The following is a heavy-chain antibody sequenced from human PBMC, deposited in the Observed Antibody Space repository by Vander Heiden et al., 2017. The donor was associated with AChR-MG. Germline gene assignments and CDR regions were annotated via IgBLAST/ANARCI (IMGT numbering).Heavy chain of an antibody. V-gene: IGHV3-21*01. CDR2: INSAATDI. CDR3: AREQSGHYYGSGSYKNLDY. Sequence: EVQLVESGGGLVKPGGSLRLSCAVSGFTFSDYIIHWVRQAPGKGLEWVSSINSAATDIYYADSLRGRFTISRDNANNSLYLQMSSLRADDTAVYFCAREQSGHYYGSGSYKNLDYWGQGTLVTVSS. CDR1: GFTFSDYI. J-gene: IGHJ4*02. D-gene: IGHD3-10*01.